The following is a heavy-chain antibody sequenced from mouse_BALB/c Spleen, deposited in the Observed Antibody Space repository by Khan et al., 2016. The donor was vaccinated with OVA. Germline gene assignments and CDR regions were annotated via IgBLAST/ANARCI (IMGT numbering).Heavy chain of an antibody. J-gene: IGHJ3*01. V-gene: IGHV1S135*01. CDR3: TRHGYVAWFTY. D-gene: IGHD2-2*01. Sequence: VQLQQSGPELMKPGASVKISCKASGYSFTSYYIHWVMQSHGKSLEWIGYIDPFSGGTTYNQKFKGKATLTVDKSSNTAYIHLSNLTSEDSAVYYCTRHGYVAWFTYWGQWTLVTVSA. CDR1: GYSFTSYY. CDR2: IDPFSGGT.